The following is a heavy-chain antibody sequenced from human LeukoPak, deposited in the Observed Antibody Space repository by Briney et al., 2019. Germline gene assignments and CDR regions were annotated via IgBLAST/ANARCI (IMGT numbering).Heavy chain of an antibody. CDR1: GGSFSGYY. D-gene: IGHD3-16*02. J-gene: IGHJ5*02. Sequence: SETLSLTCAVYGGSFSGYYWSWIRQPPGKGLEWIGEINHSGSTNYNPPLKSRVTISVDTSKNQFSLKLSSVTAADTAVYYCARGPLYDYVWGSYRRHNWFDPWGQGTLVTVSS. CDR3: ARGPLYDYVWGSYRRHNWFDP. V-gene: IGHV4-34*01. CDR2: INHSGST.